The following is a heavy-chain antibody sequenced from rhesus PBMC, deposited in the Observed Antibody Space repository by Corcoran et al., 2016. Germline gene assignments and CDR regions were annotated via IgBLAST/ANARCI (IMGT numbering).Heavy chain of an antibody. J-gene: IGHJ4*01. D-gene: IGHD5-12*01. CDR2: IYGSGSST. V-gene: IGHV4-169*02. Sequence: QLQLQESGPGLVKPSETLSVTCAVPGGSISSRYWSWIRQAPGQGLEWIGYIYGSGSSTNYNPSLKRRVTLSVDTSKNQLSLKLSSVTAADTAVYYCASSVDTATVAFDYWGQGVLVTVSS. CDR1: GGSISSRY. CDR3: ASSVDTATVAFDY.